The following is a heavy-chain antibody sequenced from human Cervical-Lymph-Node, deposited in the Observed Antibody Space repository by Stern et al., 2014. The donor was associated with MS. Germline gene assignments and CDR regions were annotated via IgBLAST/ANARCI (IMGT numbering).Heavy chain of an antibody. CDR1: GDTFINFG. Sequence: VHLVESGAEVKKPGSSVKVSCTASGDTFINFGVSWVRQAPGKGLEWMGGIIPRFGTTHSGQKFQGRLTINADESATTVYMELSSLRSEDTAVYYCARDNDDNGMDVWGQGTTVTVSS. CDR3: ARDNDDNGMDV. J-gene: IGHJ6*02. D-gene: IGHD1-1*01. CDR2: IIPRFGTT. V-gene: IGHV1-69*01.